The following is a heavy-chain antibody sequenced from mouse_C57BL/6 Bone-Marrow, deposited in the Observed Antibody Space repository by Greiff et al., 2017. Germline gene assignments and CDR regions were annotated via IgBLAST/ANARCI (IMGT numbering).Heavy chain of an antibody. CDR3: AREGYYGSSPHYYAMDY. V-gene: IGHV3-6*01. CDR1: GYSITSGYY. D-gene: IGHD1-1*01. Sequence: EVKLVESGPGLVKPSQSLSLTCSVTGYSITSGYYWNWIRQFPGNKLEWMGYISYDGSNNYNPSLKNRIPITRDTSKNLFFLKLNSVTTEDTATYYCAREGYYGSSPHYYAMDYWGQGTSVTVSS. J-gene: IGHJ4*01. CDR2: ISYDGSN.